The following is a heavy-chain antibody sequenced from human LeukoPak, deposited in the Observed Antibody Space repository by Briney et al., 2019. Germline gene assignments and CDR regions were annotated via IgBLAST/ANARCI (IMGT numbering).Heavy chain of an antibody. J-gene: IGHJ4*02. D-gene: IGHD6-19*01. CDR3: ARGARIAVALYYFDY. CDR2: IYSGGNT. Sequence: PGGSLRLSCAASGFTVSSNYMSWVRQAPGEGLEWVSVIYSGGNTYYADSVKGRFTISRDNSKNTLYLQMNSLRAEDTAVYYCARGARIAVALYYFDYWGQGTLVTVSS. CDR1: GFTVSSNY. V-gene: IGHV3-53*01.